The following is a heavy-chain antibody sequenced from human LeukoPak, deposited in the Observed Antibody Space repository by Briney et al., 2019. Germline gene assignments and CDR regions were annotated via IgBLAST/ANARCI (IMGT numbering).Heavy chain of an antibody. V-gene: IGHV3-21*01. CDR1: GFTFSSYS. D-gene: IGHD4-17*01. CDR3: ARSRNTVTKDALDY. CDR2: ISSTSTYI. J-gene: IGHJ4*02. Sequence: GGSQRLSCAASGFTFSSYSMNWVRQAPGKGLEWVSSISSTSTYIYYAESVKGRFTISRDNAKNSLYLQMNSLRAEDTAVYYCARSRNTVTKDALDYWGQGTLVTVSS.